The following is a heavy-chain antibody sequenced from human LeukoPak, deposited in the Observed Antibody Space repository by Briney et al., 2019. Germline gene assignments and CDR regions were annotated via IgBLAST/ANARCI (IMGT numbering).Heavy chain of an antibody. CDR2: ISSSGSTI. D-gene: IGHD2-15*01. CDR3: ARENGADIALDY. V-gene: IGHV3-11*04. J-gene: IGHJ4*02. CDR1: GFTFSDYY. Sequence: GGSLRLSCAASGFTFSDYYMSWIRQAPGKGLEWVSYISSSGSTIYYADSVKGRFTISRDNSKNTLYLQMNSLRAEDTAVYYCARENGADIALDYWGQGTLVTVSS.